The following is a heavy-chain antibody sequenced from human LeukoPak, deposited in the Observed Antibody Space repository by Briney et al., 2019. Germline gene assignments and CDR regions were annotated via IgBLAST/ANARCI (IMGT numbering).Heavy chain of an antibody. CDR3: ARGRGSYYYYYMDV. CDR2: IYYSGST. V-gene: IGHV4-61*01. CDR1: GGSISSSSYY. J-gene: IGHJ6*03. Sequence: PSETLSLTCTVSGGSISSSSYYWSWTRQPPGKGLEWIGYIYYSGSTNYNPSLKSRVTISVDTSKNQFSLKLSSVTAADTAVYYCARGRGSYYYYYMDVWGKGTTVTVSS. D-gene: IGHD1-26*01.